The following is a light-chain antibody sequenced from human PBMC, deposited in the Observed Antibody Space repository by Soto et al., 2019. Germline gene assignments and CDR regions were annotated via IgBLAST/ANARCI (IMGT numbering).Light chain of an antibody. CDR2: STS. CDR1: TGAVTSGYY. Sequence: QAVVTQEPSPTVSPGGTVTLTCASSTGAVTSGYYPNWFQQKPGQAPRALIYSTSNKDSWTPARFSGSLLGGKAALTLSGVQPEDEAEYYCLLYYGGAHVVFGGGTKLTVL. CDR3: LLYYGGAHVV. J-gene: IGLJ2*01. V-gene: IGLV7-43*01.